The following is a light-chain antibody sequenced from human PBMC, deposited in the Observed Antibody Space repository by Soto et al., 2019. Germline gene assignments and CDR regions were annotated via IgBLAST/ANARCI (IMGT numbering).Light chain of an antibody. CDR2: GAS. J-gene: IGKJ1*01. CDR3: QQYNNWPQT. CDR1: QSFATN. V-gene: IGKV3-15*01. Sequence: EAVLTQSPATLSVSPGERATLSCRASQSFATNLAWYQQRPGQAPRLLIYGASKRAIGLPARFSGSGSGTEFTLTITSLQSEDFAVYYCQQYNNWPQTFGQGTRWIS.